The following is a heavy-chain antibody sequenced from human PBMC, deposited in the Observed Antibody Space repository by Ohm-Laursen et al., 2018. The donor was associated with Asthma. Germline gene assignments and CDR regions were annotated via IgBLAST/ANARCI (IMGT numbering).Heavy chain of an antibody. D-gene: IGHD1-26*01. CDR1: GVAFTDSW. CDR2: INPLGYEK. V-gene: IGHV3-7*01. CDR3: ARIGPEWELPGREYSLHH. Sequence: SLRLSCAASGVAFTDSWMSWVRQLPGGSLEWVAKINPLGYEKYYMDSVRGRFTTSRDNARNSVYLQMNSLRAEDTALYYCARIGPEWELPGREYSLHHWGEGTLVTVSS. J-gene: IGHJ1*01.